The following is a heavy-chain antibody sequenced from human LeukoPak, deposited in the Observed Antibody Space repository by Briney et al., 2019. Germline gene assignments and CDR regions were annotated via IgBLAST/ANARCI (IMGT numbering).Heavy chain of an antibody. Sequence: GASEKVSCKASGGTFSSYAISWVRQAPGQGLEWMGGIIPIFGTANYAQKFQGRVTITADESTSTAYMELSSLRSEDTAVYYCARDLGLRGITGLYYFDYWGQGTLVTVSS. CDR3: ARDLGLRGITGLYYFDY. V-gene: IGHV1-69*13. J-gene: IGHJ4*02. CDR2: IIPIFGTA. CDR1: GGTFSSYA. D-gene: IGHD1-20*01.